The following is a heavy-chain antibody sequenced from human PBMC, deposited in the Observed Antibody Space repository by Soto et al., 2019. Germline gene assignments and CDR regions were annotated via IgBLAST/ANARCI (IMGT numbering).Heavy chain of an antibody. CDR3: ARDRYSSGWYPYYYGMDV. V-gene: IGHV3-21*01. Sequence: GGSLRLSCAASGFTFSSYSMNWVRQAPGKGLEWVSSISSSSSYIYYADSVKGRFTISRDNAKNSLYLQMNSLRAEDTAVYYCARDRYSSGWYPYYYGMDVWGQGTTVTVSS. CDR1: GFTFSSYS. J-gene: IGHJ6*02. CDR2: ISSSSSYI. D-gene: IGHD6-19*01.